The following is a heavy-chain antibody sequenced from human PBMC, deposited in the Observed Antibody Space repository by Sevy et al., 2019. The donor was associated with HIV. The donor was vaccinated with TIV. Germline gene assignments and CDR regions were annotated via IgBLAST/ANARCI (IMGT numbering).Heavy chain of an antibody. V-gene: IGHV3-21*06. D-gene: IGHD2-15*01. J-gene: IGHJ4*02. Sequence: GGSLRLSCSASGFIFTSYTMIWVRQAPGRGLEWVASSSGSGNDMHYADSVKGRFTMSREKAKNSVYLQMNGLRTEDTAVYYCARDHGYCSGESCYSGGYWGQGTQVTVSS. CDR3: ARDHGYCSGESCYSGGY. CDR2: SSGSGNDM. CDR1: GFIFTSYT.